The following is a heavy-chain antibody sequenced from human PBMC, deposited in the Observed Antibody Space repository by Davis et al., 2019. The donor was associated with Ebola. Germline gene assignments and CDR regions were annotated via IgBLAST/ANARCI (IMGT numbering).Heavy chain of an antibody. D-gene: IGHD6-19*01. V-gene: IGHV1-18*04. CDR3: ARDAVAGIGDY. CDR2: ISAYNGNT. J-gene: IGHJ4*02. CDR1: GYPFTSYR. Sequence: AASVKVSCKASGYPFTSYRISWVRQAPGQGLEWMGWISAYNGNTNYAQKLQGRVTMTTDTSTSTAYMGLRSLRSDDTAVYYCARDAVAGIGDYWGQGTLITVSS.